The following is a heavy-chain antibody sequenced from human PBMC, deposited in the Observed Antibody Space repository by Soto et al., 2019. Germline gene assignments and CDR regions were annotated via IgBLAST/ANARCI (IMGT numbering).Heavy chain of an antibody. J-gene: IGHJ5*02. CDR1: GYTFTNYD. Sequence: QVQLVQSGAEVKKPGASVKVSCKASGYTFTNYDINWVRQATGQGLEWMGWMNPNSGTTGYAQKFQSRVTRTRDTSISTAYMALSSLRSEDTAVYYCVSNTAVARTWGSHFHTNWFAPWGQGTLVTVSS. CDR3: VSNTAVARTWGSHFHTNWFAP. CDR2: MNPNSGTT. D-gene: IGHD6-19*01. V-gene: IGHV1-8*01.